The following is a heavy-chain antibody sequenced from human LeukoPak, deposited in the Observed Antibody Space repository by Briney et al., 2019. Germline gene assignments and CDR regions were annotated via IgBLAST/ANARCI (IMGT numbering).Heavy chain of an antibody. CDR3: AKDLELLWFGTVDY. CDR1: GFTFSSYG. V-gene: IGHV3-30*02. D-gene: IGHD3-10*01. J-gene: IGHJ4*02. CDR2: IRYDGSNK. Sequence: SGGSLRLSCAASGFTFSSYGMHWVRQAPGKGLEWVAFIRYDGSNKYYADSVKGRFTISRDNSKNTLYLQMNSLRAEDTAVYYCAKDLELLWFGTVDYWGQGTLVTVSS.